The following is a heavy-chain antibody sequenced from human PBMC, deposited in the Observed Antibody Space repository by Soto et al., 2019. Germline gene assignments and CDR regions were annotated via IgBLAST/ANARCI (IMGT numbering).Heavy chain of an antibody. V-gene: IGHV3-23*01. J-gene: IGHJ4*02. CDR3: AKDRAPTVTEDFDY. D-gene: IGHD4-17*01. Sequence: GGSLRLSCASSGYTFSSYAMSLVRQAPGKGLEWVSGISGSGSSTNYADSVKGRFTISRDNSKNTLYLQMNSLRAEDTAVYYCAKDRAPTVTEDFDYWGQGTLVTVSS. CDR1: GYTFSSYA. CDR2: ISGSGSST.